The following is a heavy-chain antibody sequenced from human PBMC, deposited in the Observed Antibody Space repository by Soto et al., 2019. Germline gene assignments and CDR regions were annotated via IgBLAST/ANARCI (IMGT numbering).Heavy chain of an antibody. CDR2: INPSGGST. Sequence: ASVKVSCKASGYTFTSYYMHWVRQAPGQGLEWMGIINPSGGSTSYAQKFQGRVTMTRDTSTSTVYMELSSRRSDDTAVYYCARHVHDRSGNEQDLSSYYGMDDWGQGSTASV. CDR3: ARHVHDRSGNEQDLSSYYGMDD. D-gene: IGHD3-22*01. V-gene: IGHV1-46*01. CDR1: GYTFTSYY. J-gene: IGHJ6*02.